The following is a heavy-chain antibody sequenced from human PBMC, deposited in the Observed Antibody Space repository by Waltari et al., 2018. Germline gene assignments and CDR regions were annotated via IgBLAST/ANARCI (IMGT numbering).Heavy chain of an antibody. CDR1: GGSISSSSYY. Sequence: QLQLQESGPGLVKPSETLSLTCTVSGGSISSSSYYWGWIRQPPGKGLEWIGSIYYSGITYYNPSLKSRVTISVDTSKNQFSLKLSSVTAADTAVYYCARGVGYGSGSLDYWGQGTLVTVSS. J-gene: IGHJ4*02. D-gene: IGHD3-10*01. V-gene: IGHV4-39*07. CDR2: IYYSGIT. CDR3: ARGVGYGSGSLDY.